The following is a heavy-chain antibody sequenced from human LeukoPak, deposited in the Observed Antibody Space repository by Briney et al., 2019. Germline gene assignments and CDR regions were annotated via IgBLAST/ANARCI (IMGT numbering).Heavy chain of an antibody. J-gene: IGHJ6*03. V-gene: IGHV3-21*01. CDR3: ARVSPVDYDFWSGYPRYYYYMDV. D-gene: IGHD3-3*01. CDR1: GFTFSSYS. Sequence: GGSLRFSCAASGFTFSSYSMNWVRQAPGKGLEWVSSISSSSSYIYYADSVKGRFTISRDNAMNSLYLQMNSLRAEDTAVYYCARVSPVDYDFWSGYPRYYYYMDVWGKGTTVTV. CDR2: ISSSSSYI.